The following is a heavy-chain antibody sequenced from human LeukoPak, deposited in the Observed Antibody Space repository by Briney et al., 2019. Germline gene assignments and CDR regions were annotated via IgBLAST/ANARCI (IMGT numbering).Heavy chain of an antibody. D-gene: IGHD2-2*01. CDR1: GFTVSSNY. CDR3: ARVVVVVPAANALLPFDY. V-gene: IGHV3-66*01. J-gene: IGHJ4*02. Sequence: PGGSLRLSCAASGFTVSSNYMSWVRQTPGKGLEWVSVIYSGGSTYYADSVKGRFTISRDNSKNSLYLQMNSLRAEDTAVYYCARVVVVVPAANALLPFDYWGQGTLVTVSS. CDR2: IYSGGST.